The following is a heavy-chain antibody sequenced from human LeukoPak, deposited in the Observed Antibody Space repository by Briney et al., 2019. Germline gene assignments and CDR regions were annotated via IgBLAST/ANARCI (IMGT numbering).Heavy chain of an antibody. CDR2: IIPIFGTA. CDR3: ATGEYQLPYYYYGMDV. CDR1: GGTFSSYA. Sequence: ASVKVSCKASGGTFSSYAISWVRQAPGQGLEWMGGIIPIFGTANYAQKFQGRVTITADESTSTAYMELSSLRSEDTAVYYCATGEYQLPYYYYGMDVWGKGPRSPSPQ. D-gene: IGHD2-2*01. V-gene: IGHV1-69*13. J-gene: IGHJ6*01.